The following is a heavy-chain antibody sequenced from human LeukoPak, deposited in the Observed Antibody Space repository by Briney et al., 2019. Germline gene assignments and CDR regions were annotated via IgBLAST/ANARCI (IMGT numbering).Heavy chain of an antibody. Sequence: GGSLRLSCAASGFTFSSYAMSWVRQAPGKGLEWVSAISGSGGSTYYADSVKGRFTISRDNSKNTLYLQMNSLRAEDTAVYYCAKDRITMAPKPDWFDPWGQGTLVTVSS. CDR1: GFTFSSYA. CDR2: ISGSGGST. J-gene: IGHJ5*02. D-gene: IGHD3-10*01. CDR3: AKDRITMAPKPDWFDP. V-gene: IGHV3-23*01.